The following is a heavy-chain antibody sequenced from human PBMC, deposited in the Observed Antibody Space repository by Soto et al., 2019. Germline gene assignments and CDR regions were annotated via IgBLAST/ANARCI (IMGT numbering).Heavy chain of an antibody. CDR1: GFTFIDYY. Sequence: QVRLVESGGDLVKPGESLRLSCVASGFTFIDYYMNWVRQAPGKGLEWISYISSTGKNIYYSDSVKWRFIVSRDNAKNSLFLQMNSLTADDTAGYYCGRSHGAGSYWGQGTRVTVSS. CDR3: GRSHGAGSY. CDR2: ISSTGKNI. V-gene: IGHV3-11*01. J-gene: IGHJ4*02. D-gene: IGHD4-17*01.